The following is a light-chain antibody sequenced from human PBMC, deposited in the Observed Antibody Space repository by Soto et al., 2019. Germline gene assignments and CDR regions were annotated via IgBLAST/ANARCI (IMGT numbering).Light chain of an antibody. CDR1: SSDVGGHNY. CDR3: SSYSSSSTLRV. J-gene: IGLJ3*02. V-gene: IGLV2-14*01. CDR2: EVS. Sequence: QSALTQPASVSGSPGQSITISCTGTSSDVGGHNYVSWYQHHPGKAPKVMIYEVSNRPSGVSNRFSGSKSGNTASLTISGLQAEDEADYHCSSYSSSSTLRVFGGGTQLTVL.